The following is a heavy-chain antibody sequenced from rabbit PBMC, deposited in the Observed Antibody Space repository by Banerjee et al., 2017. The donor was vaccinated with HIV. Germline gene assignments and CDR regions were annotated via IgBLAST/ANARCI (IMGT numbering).Heavy chain of an antibody. CDR2: IGGGSGGDA. CDR3: ARGDVGYGYAGDAYATGGYYFNL. V-gene: IGHV1S45*01. D-gene: IGHD6-1*01. Sequence: QEQLEESGGDLVKPEGSLTLTCKASGFDFSGGYWICWVRQAPGKGLEWIACIGGGSGGDADYASWAKGRFTISKTSSTTVTLQMTSLTAADTATYFCARGDVGYGYAGDAYATGGYYFNLWGPGTLVTVS. J-gene: IGHJ4*01. CDR1: GFDFSGGYW.